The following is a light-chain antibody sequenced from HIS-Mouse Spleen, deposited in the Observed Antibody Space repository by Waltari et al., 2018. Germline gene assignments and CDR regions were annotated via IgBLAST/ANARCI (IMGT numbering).Light chain of an antibody. CDR2: DVS. CDR1: SSDVVGYNY. V-gene: IGLV2-14*03. J-gene: IGLJ1*01. CDR3: SSYTSSSTYV. Sequence: QSALTQPASVSGSPGQSITISCTGTSSDVVGYNYFSWYQQHPGKAPNLMIYDVSNRPSGVSNRFSGSKSGNTASLTISGLQAEDEADYYCSSYTSSSTYVFGTGTKVTVL.